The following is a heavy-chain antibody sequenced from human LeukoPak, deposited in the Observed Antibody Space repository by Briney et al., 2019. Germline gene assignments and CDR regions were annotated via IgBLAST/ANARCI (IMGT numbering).Heavy chain of an antibody. V-gene: IGHV3-30*18. J-gene: IGHJ6*02. CDR3: AKECGSSSSWSYYCYYGTDV. Sequence: QPGGSLRLSCAASGFTFSNYGMHWVRQAPGKGLEWVAVISYDESDKYYADSVKGRFTISRDNSKNTLYLQMNSLRPEDTAVYYCAKECGSSSSWSYYCYYGTDVWGQGTTVTVSS. D-gene: IGHD6-13*01. CDR2: ISYDESDK. CDR1: GFTFSNYG.